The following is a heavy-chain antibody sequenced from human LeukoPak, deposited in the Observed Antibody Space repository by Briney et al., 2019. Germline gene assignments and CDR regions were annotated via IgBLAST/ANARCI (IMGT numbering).Heavy chain of an antibody. J-gene: IGHJ4*02. D-gene: IGHD6-13*01. CDR2: IIPILGIA. CDR1: GGTFSSYA. V-gene: IGHV1-69*04. CDR3: ARGRDSSSWTGYFDY. Sequence: EASVKVSCKASGGTFSSYAISWVRQAPGQGLEWMGRIIPILGIANYAQKFQGRVTITADKSTSTAYMELSSLRSEDTAVYYCARGRDSSSWTGYFDYWGQGTLATVSS.